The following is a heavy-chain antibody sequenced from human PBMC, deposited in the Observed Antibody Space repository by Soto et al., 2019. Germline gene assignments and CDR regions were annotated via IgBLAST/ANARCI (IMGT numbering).Heavy chain of an antibody. CDR2: ISYDGSNK. CDR3: ARDPGYDSSGYLGFDY. CDR1: GFTFSSYA. J-gene: IGHJ4*02. V-gene: IGHV3-30-3*01. Sequence: GGSLRLSCAASGFTFSSYAMHWVRQAPGKGLEWVAVISYDGSNKYYADSVKGRFTISRDNSKNTLYLQMNSLRAEDTAVYYCARDPGYDSSGYLGFDYWGQGTLVTVSS. D-gene: IGHD3-22*01.